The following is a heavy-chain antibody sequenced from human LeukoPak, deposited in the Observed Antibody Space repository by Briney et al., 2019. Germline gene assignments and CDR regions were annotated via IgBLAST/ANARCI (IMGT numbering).Heavy chain of an antibody. CDR2: IYTSGST. Sequence: PSETLSLTCTVSVGSISSYHWNWLRQPAGKGLEWVGRIYTSGSTNHNPSLKSRVTMSVDMSKNQFSLRLSSVTAADTAVYYCAREVRCSTTRCYSLFDYWGQGTLVTVSS. J-gene: IGHJ4*02. V-gene: IGHV4-4*07. CDR1: VGSISSYH. D-gene: IGHD2-2*02. CDR3: AREVRCSTTRCYSLFDY.